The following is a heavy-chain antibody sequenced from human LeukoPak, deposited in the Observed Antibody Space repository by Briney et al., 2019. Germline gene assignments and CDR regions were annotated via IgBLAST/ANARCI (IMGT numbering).Heavy chain of an antibody. J-gene: IGHJ6*02. D-gene: IGHD3-3*01. CDR3: ARSKPYDFWSGYQLYYYYYGMDV. Sequence: GGSLRLSCEASGFTFSSYSMNWVRQAPGKGLEWVSSISSSSSYIYYADSVKGRFTISRDNAKNSLYLQMNSLRAEDTAVYYCARSKPYDFWSGYQLYYYYYGMDVWGQGTTVTVSS. CDR2: ISSSSSYI. CDR1: GFTFSSYS. V-gene: IGHV3-21*01.